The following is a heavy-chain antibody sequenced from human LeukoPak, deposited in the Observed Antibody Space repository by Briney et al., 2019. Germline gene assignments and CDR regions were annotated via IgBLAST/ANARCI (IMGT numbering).Heavy chain of an antibody. J-gene: IGHJ4*02. Sequence: GGSLRLSCSASGFTFTSYAMSWVRQGPGKGLEWVSEISDSGGSTYYADSVKGRFTISRDNSKNTLYLQMNSLRADDTAVYYCVKRRSLGGIGVADPFDYWGQGTLVTVSS. CDR1: GFTFTSYA. D-gene: IGHD6-19*01. CDR3: VKRRSLGGIGVADPFDY. V-gene: IGHV3-23*01. CDR2: ISDSGGST.